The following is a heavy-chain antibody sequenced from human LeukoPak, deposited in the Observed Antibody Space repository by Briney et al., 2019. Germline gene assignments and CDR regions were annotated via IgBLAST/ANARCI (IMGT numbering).Heavy chain of an antibody. CDR2: IYYSGST. Sequence: SETLSLTCTVSGGSISSYYWSWIRQPPGKGLEWIGYIYYSGSTNYNPSLKSRVTISVDTSKNQFSLKLNSVTPEDTAVYYCAREGAYYDGSGYLYLFDYWGQGTLVTVSS. D-gene: IGHD3-22*01. V-gene: IGHV4-59*12. J-gene: IGHJ4*02. CDR3: AREGAYYDGSGYLYLFDY. CDR1: GGSISSYY.